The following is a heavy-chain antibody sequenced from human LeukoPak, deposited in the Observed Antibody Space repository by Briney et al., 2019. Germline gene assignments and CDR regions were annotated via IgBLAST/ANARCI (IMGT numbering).Heavy chain of an antibody. Sequence: GGTLRLSCAASGFTFSSYGMSWVRQAPGKGLEWVSAISGSGGSTYYADSVKGRFTISRDNSKNTLYLQMNSLRAEDTAVYYCAKASRGSGWTRNAFDIWGQGTMVTVSS. CDR2: ISGSGGST. D-gene: IGHD6-19*01. CDR1: GFTFSSYG. CDR3: AKASRGSGWTRNAFDI. J-gene: IGHJ3*02. V-gene: IGHV3-23*01.